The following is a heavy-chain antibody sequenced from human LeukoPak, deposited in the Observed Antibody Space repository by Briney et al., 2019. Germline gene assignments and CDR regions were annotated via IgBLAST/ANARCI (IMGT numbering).Heavy chain of an antibody. D-gene: IGHD5/OR15-5a*01. CDR3: ARAVSVSSYYFDC. CDR2: ISSSSSYT. J-gene: IGHJ4*02. CDR1: GFIFSDYY. V-gene: IGHV3-11*05. Sequence: GGSLRLSCAASGFIFSDYYMSWIRQAPGKGLEWISYISSSSSYTNYVDSVKGRFTISRDNAKNSLYLQLNSLRAEDTAVYYCARAVSVSSYYFDCWGQGTLVTVSS.